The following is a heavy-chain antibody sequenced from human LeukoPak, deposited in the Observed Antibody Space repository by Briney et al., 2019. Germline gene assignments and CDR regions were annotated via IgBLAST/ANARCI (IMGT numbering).Heavy chain of an antibody. D-gene: IGHD6-6*01. Sequence: PSETLSLTCTVSGGSISSHYYWNWFRQPAGKGLEWIGRIYSSGNSYYNASLQSRVTMSVDTSKNQFSLRLSSVTAADTAVYYCARDYSSSSGVDYWGQGTLVTVSS. V-gene: IGHV4-4*07. J-gene: IGHJ4*02. CDR1: GGSISSHYY. CDR3: ARDYSSSSGVDY. CDR2: IYSSGNS.